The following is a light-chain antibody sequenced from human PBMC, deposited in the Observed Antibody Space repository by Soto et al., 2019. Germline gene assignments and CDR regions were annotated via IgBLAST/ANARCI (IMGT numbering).Light chain of an antibody. Sequence: QSALTQPASVSGSPGQWITISCTGTSSDVGGYKYVSWYQQHPGKAPKLMIYEVTNRPSGVSNRFSGSKSGNTASLTISGLQAEDEADYYCSSYTSSNTLVFGGGTKLTVL. CDR1: SSDVGGYKY. CDR3: SSYTSSNTLV. CDR2: EVT. J-gene: IGLJ2*01. V-gene: IGLV2-14*03.